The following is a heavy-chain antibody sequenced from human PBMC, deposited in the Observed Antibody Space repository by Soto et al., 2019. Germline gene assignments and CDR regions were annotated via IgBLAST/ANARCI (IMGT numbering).Heavy chain of an antibody. Sequence: QVQLVQSGAEVKKPGASVKVSCKASGYTFTSYYMHWVRQAPGQGLEWMGIINPSGGSTSYAQKFQGRVTMTRDTSTSTVYMELSSLRSEDTAVYYCARSVVRSGYYRSVKGAFDICGQGTMVTVSS. CDR2: INPSGGST. V-gene: IGHV1-46*03. CDR3: ARSVVRSGYYRSVKGAFDI. D-gene: IGHD3-3*01. CDR1: GYTFTSYY. J-gene: IGHJ3*02.